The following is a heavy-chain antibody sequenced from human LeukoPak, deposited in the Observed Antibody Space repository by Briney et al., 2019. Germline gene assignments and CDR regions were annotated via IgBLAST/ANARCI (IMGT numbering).Heavy chain of an antibody. CDR1: GYTFTSYG. CDR2: ISAYNGNT. CDR3: ARDDRGVIAAVGTREKNY. D-gene: IGHD6-13*01. Sequence: GASVKVSCKASGYTFTSYGISWVRQAPGQGLEWMGWISAYNGNTNYAQKLQGRVTMTTDTSTSTAYMELRSLRSDDTAVYYCARDDRGVIAAVGTREKNYWGQGTLVTVSS. J-gene: IGHJ4*02. V-gene: IGHV1-18*01.